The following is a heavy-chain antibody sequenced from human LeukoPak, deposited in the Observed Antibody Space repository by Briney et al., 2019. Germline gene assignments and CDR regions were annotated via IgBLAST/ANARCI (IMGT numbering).Heavy chain of an antibody. Sequence: KPSQTQSLTCTVSGGSISSYYWSSIRQPPGKGLEWIGYIYYSVSTNYNPTLKSRVTISVDTSKNQFSLKLSSVTAADTAVYYSARVGAYCSGGSCYDYWGQGTLVTVSS. CDR1: GGSISSYY. CDR2: IYYSVST. J-gene: IGHJ4*02. D-gene: IGHD2-15*01. V-gene: IGHV4-59*01. CDR3: ARVGAYCSGGSCYDY.